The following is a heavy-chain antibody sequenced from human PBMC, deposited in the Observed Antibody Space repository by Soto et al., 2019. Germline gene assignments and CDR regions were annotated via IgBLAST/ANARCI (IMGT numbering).Heavy chain of an antibody. J-gene: IGHJ3*01. D-gene: IGHD3-10*02. V-gene: IGHV1-3*01. CDR1: GYTFTSDA. CDR3: ASAGAWGSNYVDAAFYA. Sequence: VHLVQSGAEVKKPGASVKVSCRASGYTFTSDAMHWVRQAPGQGLEWMGWINVGTGYTTFSQKFQGRVSITSVIYASTAYRELTSLRAGDTAMYYCASAGAWGSNYVDAAFYALGQGTKVTGSS. CDR2: INVGTGYT.